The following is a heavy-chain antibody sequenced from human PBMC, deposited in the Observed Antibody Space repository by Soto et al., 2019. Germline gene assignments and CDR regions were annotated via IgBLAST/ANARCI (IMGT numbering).Heavy chain of an antibody. V-gene: IGHV3-23*01. J-gene: IGHJ6*03. Sequence: GGSLRLSCAASGFTFSSYAMSWVRQAPGKGLEWVSAISGSGGSTYYADSVKGRFTISRDNSKNTLYLQMNSLRAKDTAVYYCARPGSRDYGDHGAMGVWGKGTTVTVSS. D-gene: IGHD4-17*01. CDR3: ARPGSRDYGDHGAMGV. CDR2: ISGSGGST. CDR1: GFTFSSYA.